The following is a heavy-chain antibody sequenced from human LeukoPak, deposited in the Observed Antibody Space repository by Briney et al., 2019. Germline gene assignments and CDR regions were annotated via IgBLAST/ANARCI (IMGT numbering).Heavy chain of an antibody. V-gene: IGHV4-61*02. CDR2: IYTSGST. CDR1: GGSISSGSYY. D-gene: IGHD3-22*01. Sequence: PSQTLSLTCTVSGGSISSGSYYWSWIRQPAGKGLEWIGRIYTSGSTNYNPSLKSRVTTSVDTSKNQFSLKLSSVTAADTAVYYCARGRQYYYDSSGYSDYWGQGTLVTVSS. J-gene: IGHJ4*02. CDR3: ARGRQYYYDSSGYSDY.